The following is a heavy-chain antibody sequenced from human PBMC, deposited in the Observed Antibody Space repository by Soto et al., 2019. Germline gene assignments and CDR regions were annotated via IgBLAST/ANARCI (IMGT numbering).Heavy chain of an antibody. V-gene: IGHV3-48*01. D-gene: IGHD6-19*01. Sequence: GGSQSLSSAASGFPFSSYAMSWVRQAPGKGLEWVSDISGSSGTIYYADSVKGRFTISRDNAKNTLYLQMNSLRAEDTAVYYCARTTKQWLERLNYYYMDDWGKGTPVTVSS. J-gene: IGHJ6*03. CDR1: GFPFSSYA. CDR3: ARTTKQWLERLNYYYMDD. CDR2: ISGSSGTI.